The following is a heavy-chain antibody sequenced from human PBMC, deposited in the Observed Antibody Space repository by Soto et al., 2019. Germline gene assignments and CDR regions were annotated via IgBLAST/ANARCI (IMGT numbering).Heavy chain of an antibody. V-gene: IGHV4-59*08. CDR1: GGSISSYY. D-gene: IGHD2-15*01. Sequence: PSETLSLTCTVSGGSISSYYWSWIRQPPGKGLEWIGYIYYSGSTNYNPSLKSRVTISVDTSKNQFSLKLSSVTAADTAVYYCARHHFSGGSWRYFDYWGQGTLVTVSS. CDR3: ARHHFSGGSWRYFDY. J-gene: IGHJ4*02. CDR2: IYYSGST.